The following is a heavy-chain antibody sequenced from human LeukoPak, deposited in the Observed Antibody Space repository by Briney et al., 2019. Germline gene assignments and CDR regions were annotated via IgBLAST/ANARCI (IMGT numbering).Heavy chain of an antibody. V-gene: IGHV4-31*03. J-gene: IGHJ6*02. D-gene: IGHD1-26*01. CDR1: GGSISSGGYY. Sequence: PSETLSLTCTVSGGSISSGGYYWSWIRQHPGKGLEWIGYIYYSGSTYYNPSLKSRVTISVDTSKNQFSLKLSSVTAADTAVYYCAYSGYSRLGGYYYYYGMDVWGQGTTVTVSS. CDR2: IYYSGST. CDR3: AYSGYSRLGGYYYYYGMDV.